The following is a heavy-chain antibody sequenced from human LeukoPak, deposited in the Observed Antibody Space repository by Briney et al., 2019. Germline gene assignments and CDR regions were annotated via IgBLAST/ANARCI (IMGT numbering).Heavy chain of an antibody. J-gene: IGHJ5*02. CDR3: AREHLFSGSENYVLHNWFDP. CDR1: GYTFTDYY. Sequence: GASVKVSCKASGYTFTDYYMHWVRQAPGQGPEWMGRINPDTGGTNSAQRFQGRVTMTRDTSIRTAYMELSSLRSDDTAVYYCAREHLFSGSENYVLHNWFDPWGQGTLVTVSS. V-gene: IGHV1-2*02. CDR2: INPDTGGT. D-gene: IGHD3-10*01.